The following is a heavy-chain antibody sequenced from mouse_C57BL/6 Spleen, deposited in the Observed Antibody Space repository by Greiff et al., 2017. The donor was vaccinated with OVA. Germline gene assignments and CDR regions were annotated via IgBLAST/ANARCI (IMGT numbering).Heavy chain of an antibody. Sequence: VQLQESGPELVKPGASVKISCKASGYAFSSSWMNWVKQRPGKGLEWIGRIYPGDGDTNYNGKFKGKATLTADKSSSTAYMQLSSLTSEDSAVYFCTIYDGFAYWGQGTLVTVSA. D-gene: IGHD2-3*01. CDR2: IYPGDGDT. V-gene: IGHV1-82*01. J-gene: IGHJ3*01. CDR1: GYAFSSSW. CDR3: TIYDGFAY.